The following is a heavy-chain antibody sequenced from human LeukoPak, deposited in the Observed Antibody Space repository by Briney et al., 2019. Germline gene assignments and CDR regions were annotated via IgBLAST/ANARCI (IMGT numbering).Heavy chain of an antibody. J-gene: IGHJ4*02. V-gene: IGHV1-8*01. CDR1: GYTFTSYD. CDR3: AREDSSSWFPRTYNY. Sequence: ASVKVSCKASGYTFTSYDINWVRQATGQGLEWMGWMNPNSGNTGYAQKFQGRVTMTRNTSISTAYMELRSLRSDDTAVYYCAREDSSSWFPRTYNYWGQGTLVTVSS. CDR2: MNPNSGNT. D-gene: IGHD6-13*01.